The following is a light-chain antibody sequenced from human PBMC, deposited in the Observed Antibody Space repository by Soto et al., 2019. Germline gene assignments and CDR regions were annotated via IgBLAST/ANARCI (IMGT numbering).Light chain of an antibody. Sequence: QSALTQPASVSGSPGQSITISCTGTSSDVGGNKYVSWYQHYPGKAPILMICDVSNRPSGVSNRFSGSKSGNTASLTISGLQAEDEADYYCSAFTGTTYVFGSGTKVTVL. CDR2: DVS. V-gene: IGLV2-14*03. CDR3: SAFTGTTYV. J-gene: IGLJ1*01. CDR1: SSDVGGNKY.